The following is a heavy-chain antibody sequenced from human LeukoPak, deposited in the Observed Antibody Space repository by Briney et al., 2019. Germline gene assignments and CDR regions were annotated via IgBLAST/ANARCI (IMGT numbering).Heavy chain of an antibody. V-gene: IGHV4-30-4*01. D-gene: IGHD6-19*01. Sequence: SETLSLTCTVSGDSISSGDYYWSWIRQPPGKGLEWIGYIYYSGSTNYNPSLKSRVTISVDTSKNQFSLKLSSVTAADTAVYYCARLSYSSGVDYWGQGTLVTVSS. CDR1: GDSISSGDYY. CDR2: IYYSGST. J-gene: IGHJ4*02. CDR3: ARLSYSSGVDY.